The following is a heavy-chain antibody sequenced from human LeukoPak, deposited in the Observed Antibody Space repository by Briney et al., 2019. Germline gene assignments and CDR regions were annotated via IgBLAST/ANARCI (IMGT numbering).Heavy chain of an antibody. CDR3: ARTVTYKGFFDP. Sequence: GESLKISCKGSGYSFTNSWIGRVRQMPGKGLEWMGIIYPGDSDTRYSPSFLGQVTISADKSINIAYLQWSSLKASDTAIYYCARTVTYKGFFDPWGQGTLVTVSS. V-gene: IGHV5-51*01. J-gene: IGHJ5*02. D-gene: IGHD4-17*01. CDR1: GYSFTNSW. CDR2: IYPGDSDT.